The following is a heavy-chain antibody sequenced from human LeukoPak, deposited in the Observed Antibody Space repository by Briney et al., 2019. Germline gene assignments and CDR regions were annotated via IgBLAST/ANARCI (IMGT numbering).Heavy chain of an antibody. V-gene: IGHV4-30-2*01. CDR3: ASEKVVPTATGTDY. CDR1: GGSMSRGGYS. Sequence: SQTLSLTCTVSGGSMSRGGYSWIWIRQPPGKGLEWIGYIYHSGTTYYNPSLRSRVTISVDRSKNPFSLNLNSVTAADTAVYYCASEKVVPTATGTDYWGQGTLVTVSS. CDR2: IYHSGTT. J-gene: IGHJ4*02. D-gene: IGHD2-2*01.